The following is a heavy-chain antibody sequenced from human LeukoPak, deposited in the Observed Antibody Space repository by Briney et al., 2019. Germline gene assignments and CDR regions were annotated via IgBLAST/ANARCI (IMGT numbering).Heavy chain of an antibody. Sequence: SETLSLTCTVSGGSISSYYWSWIRQPPGKGLEWIGYIYTSGSTNYNPSLKSRVTISVDTSKNQFSLKQSSVTAADTDVYYCACHKLGLTWQELCLFDLWGQGTLVSVS. D-gene: IGHD6-13*01. CDR1: GGSISSYY. CDR2: IYTSGST. V-gene: IGHV4-4*09. CDR3: ACHKLGLTWQELCLFDL. J-gene: IGHJ5*02.